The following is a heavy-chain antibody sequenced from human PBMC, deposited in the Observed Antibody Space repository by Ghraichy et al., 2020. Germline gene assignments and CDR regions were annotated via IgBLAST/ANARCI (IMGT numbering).Heavy chain of an antibody. CDR2: IRYDGSNK. V-gene: IGHV3-30*02. Sequence: GESLNISCAASGFTFSSYGMHWVRQAPGKGLEWVAFIRYDGSNKYYADSVKGRFTISRDNSKNTLYLQMNSLRAEDTAVYYCAKDVSLYYYDSSGYDYYYYMDVWGKGTTVTVSS. CDR3: AKDVSLYYYDSSGYDYYYYMDV. CDR1: GFTFSSYG. J-gene: IGHJ6*03. D-gene: IGHD3-22*01.